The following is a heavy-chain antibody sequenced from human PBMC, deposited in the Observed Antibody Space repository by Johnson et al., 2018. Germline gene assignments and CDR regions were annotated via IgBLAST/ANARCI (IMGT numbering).Heavy chain of an antibody. CDR1: GYSFTSYW. J-gene: IGHJ3*02. CDR2: IYPGDSDT. CDR3: AREDDSSGYQTSVAFDI. V-gene: IGHV5-51*01. D-gene: IGHD3-22*01. Sequence: VQLVQSGAEVKKPGESLKISCKGSGYSFTSYWIGWVRQMPGKGLEWMGIIYPGDSDTRYSPSFQGQVTISADKSISTAYLQWSSLRASDTAMYYCAREDDSSGYQTSVAFDIWGQGTMVTGSS.